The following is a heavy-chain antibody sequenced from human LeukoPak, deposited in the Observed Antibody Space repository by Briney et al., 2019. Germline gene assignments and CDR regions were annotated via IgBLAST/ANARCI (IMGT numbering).Heavy chain of an antibody. D-gene: IGHD2-2*01. CDR2: LKPKSGGR. V-gene: IGHV1-2*02. J-gene: IGHJ4*02. CDR3: ATGERLVPAAMWFDY. Sequence: ASVTVSCKASGYTFTHYYMHWVRQAPGQGREWMGWLKPKSGGRSYAQRFQGRVTMTRDTSISTAYMELSRLRSDDTAVYYCATGERLVPAAMWFDYWGQGTLVTVSS. CDR1: GYTFTHYY.